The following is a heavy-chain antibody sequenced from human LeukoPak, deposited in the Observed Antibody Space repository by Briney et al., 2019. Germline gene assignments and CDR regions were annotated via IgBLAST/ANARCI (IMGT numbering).Heavy chain of an antibody. CDR1: GGSISSYY. Sequence: PSETLSLTCTVSGGSISSYYWSWIRQPPGKGLEWIGYIYYSGSTNYNPSLKSRVTISVDTSKNQFSLKLSSVTAADTAVYYCARLGYYYDSSGYRDAFDIWGQGTMVTVSS. J-gene: IGHJ3*02. V-gene: IGHV4-59*01. CDR2: IYYSGST. D-gene: IGHD3-22*01. CDR3: ARLGYYYDSSGYRDAFDI.